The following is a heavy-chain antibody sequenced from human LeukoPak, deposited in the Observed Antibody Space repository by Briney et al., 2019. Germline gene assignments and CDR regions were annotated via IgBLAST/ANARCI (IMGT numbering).Heavy chain of an antibody. Sequence: ASVKVSCKASGYTFTSYGISWVRQAPGQGLEWMGWISAYNGNTNYAQKLQGRVTMTTDTSTSTAYMELRSLRSGDTAVYYCARGAPSGWRLNWFDPWGQGTLVTVSS. D-gene: IGHD6-19*01. J-gene: IGHJ5*02. CDR3: ARGAPSGWRLNWFDP. CDR1: GYTFTSYG. V-gene: IGHV1-18*01. CDR2: ISAYNGNT.